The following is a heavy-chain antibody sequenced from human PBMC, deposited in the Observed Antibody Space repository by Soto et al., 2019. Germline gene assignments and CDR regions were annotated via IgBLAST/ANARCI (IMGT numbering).Heavy chain of an antibody. CDR2: ITDTGGDA. J-gene: IGHJ4*02. V-gene: IGHV3-23*01. CDR3: RTEGNDDVRGSPSDSAY. D-gene: IGHD3-10*02. Sequence: GGSLRLSCAASGFTFSSYAMSWVRQAPGKGLEWVSAITDTGGDAKYADSVKGRFTISRDNAKSSGNLQMNSLRAEDTAVYYCRTEGNDDVRGSPSDSAYRGKGPLVPVSS. CDR1: GFTFSSYA.